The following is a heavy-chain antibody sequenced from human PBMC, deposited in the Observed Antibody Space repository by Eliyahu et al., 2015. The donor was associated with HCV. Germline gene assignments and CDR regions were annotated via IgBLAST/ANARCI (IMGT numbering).Heavy chain of an antibody. Sequence: IYWNDDKRYSPSLKSRLTITKDTSKNQVVLTMTNMDPVDTATYYCAHSTFRELLNRGDFDYWGQGTLVTVSS. D-gene: IGHD1-26*01. V-gene: IGHV2-5*01. CDR3: AHSTFRELLNRGDFDY. CDR2: IYWNDDK. J-gene: IGHJ4*02.